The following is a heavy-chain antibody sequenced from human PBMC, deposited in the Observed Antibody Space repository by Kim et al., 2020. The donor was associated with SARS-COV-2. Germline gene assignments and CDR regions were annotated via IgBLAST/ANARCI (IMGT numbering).Heavy chain of an antibody. Sequence: SETLSLTCTVSGGSISSYYWSWIRQPPGKGLEWIGYIYYSGSTNYNPSLKSRVTISVDTSKNQFSLKLSSVTAADTAVYYCARCPSGWLDYYYYYGMDVWGQGTTVTVSS. CDR3: ARCPSGWLDYYYYYGMDV. CDR1: GGSISSYY. CDR2: IYYSGST. D-gene: IGHD6-19*01. J-gene: IGHJ6*02. V-gene: IGHV4-59*01.